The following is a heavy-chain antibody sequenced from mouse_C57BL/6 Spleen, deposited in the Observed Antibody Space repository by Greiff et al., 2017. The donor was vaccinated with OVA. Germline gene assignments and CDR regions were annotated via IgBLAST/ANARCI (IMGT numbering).Heavy chain of an antibody. Sequence: VQLQQSGADLAKPGASVKLSCKASGYTFTSYWMHWVNQRPGQGLEWIGYINPSSGYTKYNQKLKDKATLTAAQSTSTAYMQLSSLTYETSAVYYCARETYFDDWGQGTTLTVSS. V-gene: IGHV1-7*01. CDR3: ARETYFDD. CDR2: INPSSGYT. CDR1: GYTFTSYW. J-gene: IGHJ2*01.